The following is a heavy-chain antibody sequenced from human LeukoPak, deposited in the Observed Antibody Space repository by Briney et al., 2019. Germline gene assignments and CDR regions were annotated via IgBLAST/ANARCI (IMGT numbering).Heavy chain of an antibody. CDR3: AKGSKEVLFTRDHHMDV. Sequence: GGSLRLSCAASGFTFSDYYMSWIRQAPGKGLEWVSYINSNGSAIYYADSVKGRFTISRDNANNSLYLHMNSLRAEDTAVYYCAKGSKEVLFTRDHHMDVWGKGTTVTISS. D-gene: IGHD3-3*01. J-gene: IGHJ6*03. CDR2: INSNGSAI. V-gene: IGHV3-11*04. CDR1: GFTFSDYY.